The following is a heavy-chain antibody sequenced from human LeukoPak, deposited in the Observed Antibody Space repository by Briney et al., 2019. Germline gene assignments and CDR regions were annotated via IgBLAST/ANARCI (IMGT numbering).Heavy chain of an antibody. D-gene: IGHD3-3*01. CDR1: GFTFSGHW. V-gene: IGHV3-7*01. CDR2: INQGGSDK. J-gene: IGHJ4*02. CDR3: AREVTIFGVVIMDY. Sequence: PGGSLRLSCAASGFTFSGHWMSWVRQAPGKGLEWVANINQGGSDKYYVDSVKGRFTISRDNANNLLYLQMNSLRAEDTAVYYCAREVTIFGVVIMDYWGQGTLVTVSS.